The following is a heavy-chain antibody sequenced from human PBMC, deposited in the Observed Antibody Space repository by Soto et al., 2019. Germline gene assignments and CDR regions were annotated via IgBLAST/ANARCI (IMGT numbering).Heavy chain of an antibody. Sequence: GGSLRLSCAASGFTFSSYAMHWVRQAPGKGLEWVAVISYDGSNKYYADSVKGRFTISRDNSKNTLYLQMNSLRAEDTAVYYCARVDSSGYYFPNYYGMDVWGQGTTVTVS. CDR1: GFTFSSYA. D-gene: IGHD3-22*01. CDR3: ARVDSSGYYFPNYYGMDV. J-gene: IGHJ6*02. CDR2: ISYDGSNK. V-gene: IGHV3-30-3*01.